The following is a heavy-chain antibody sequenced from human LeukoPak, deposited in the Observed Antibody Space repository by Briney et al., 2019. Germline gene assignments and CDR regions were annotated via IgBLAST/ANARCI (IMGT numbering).Heavy chain of an antibody. J-gene: IGHJ5*02. CDR2: INPNSGGT. CDR3: ARIEMYYDSSGYYSP. V-gene: IGHV1-2*02. CDR1: GYTFTSYY. Sequence: ASVKVSCKASGYTFTSYYMHWVRQAPGQGLEWMGWINPNSGGTNYAQKFQGGVTMTRDTSISTAYMELSRLRSDDTAVYYCARIEMYYDSSGYYSPWGQGTLVTVSS. D-gene: IGHD3-22*01.